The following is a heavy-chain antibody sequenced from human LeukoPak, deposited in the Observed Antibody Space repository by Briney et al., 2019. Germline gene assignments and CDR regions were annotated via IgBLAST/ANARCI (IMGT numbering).Heavy chain of an antibody. CDR3: ARGKVTRDWYFDL. V-gene: IGHV4-4*02. CDR2: INHSGNT. Sequence: SETLSLTCAVSTDSITSNWWSWVRQPPGKGLEWIGEINHSGNTNYNPSLKSRVTISIDTSKNQFSLKLSSVTAADTAVYYCARGKVTRDWYFDLWGRGTLVTVSS. J-gene: IGHJ2*01. D-gene: IGHD4-17*01. CDR1: TDSITSNW.